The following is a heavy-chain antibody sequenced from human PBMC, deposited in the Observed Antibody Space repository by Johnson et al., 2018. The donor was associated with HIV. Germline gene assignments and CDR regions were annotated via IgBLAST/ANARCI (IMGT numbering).Heavy chain of an antibody. CDR2: ISSSTDTI. CDR1: GFSFSDYY. D-gene: IGHD7-27*01. CDR3: ASPYEWGTGAFDI. Sequence: QVQLVESGGGLVKPGGSLRVSCAASGFSFSDYYMSWIRQAPGKGLEWVSYISSSTDTIYYADSVKGRFTISRDNAKNSLYLQMNSLRAEDTAVYYCASPYEWGTGAFDIWGQGTMVTVSS. V-gene: IGHV3-11*04. J-gene: IGHJ3*02.